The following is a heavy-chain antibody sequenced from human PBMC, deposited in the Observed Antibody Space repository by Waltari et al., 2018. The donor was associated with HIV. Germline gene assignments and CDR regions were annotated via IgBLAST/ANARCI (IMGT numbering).Heavy chain of an antibody. J-gene: IGHJ6*02. CDR3: AREKNNYYYGMDV. CDR2: ISISSIYI. V-gene: IGHV3-21*01. Sequence: EVQLVESGGGLVKPGGSLRLSCAASGFTFSSYSMNWVHQDPGKGLDVVSSISISSIYIYYADSVKGRFTISRDNAKNSLYLQMNSLRAEDTAVYYCAREKNNYYYGMDVWGQGTTVTVSS. CDR1: GFTFSSYS.